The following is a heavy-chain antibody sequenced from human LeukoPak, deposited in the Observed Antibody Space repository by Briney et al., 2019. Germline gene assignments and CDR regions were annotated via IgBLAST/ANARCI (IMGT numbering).Heavy chain of an antibody. CDR2: VDGDGSST. CDR3: TTGVTAFDY. Sequence: GGSLRLSCAASGFTFSNYWIHWVRQPPGKGLVWVSRVDGDGSSTTYADSVKGRSTISRDNAKNTVYLQINSLRDEDTAVYYCTTGVTAFDYWGQGTLVTVSS. V-gene: IGHV3-74*01. CDR1: GFTFSNYW. D-gene: IGHD3-10*01. J-gene: IGHJ4*02.